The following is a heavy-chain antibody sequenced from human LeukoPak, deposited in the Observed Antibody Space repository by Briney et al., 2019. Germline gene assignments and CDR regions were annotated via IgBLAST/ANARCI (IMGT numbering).Heavy chain of an antibody. CDR1: GFTFSSYE. J-gene: IGHJ4*01. CDR2: IGISDSVT. V-gene: IGHV3-48*03. Sequence: PGGTLVNPCAASGFTFSSYEMNWVRQAPGKGLERVSYIGISDSVTSYADSVKGRFTISRDNAKNSLYLQMNSLRVEDTAVYYCATDTPGLRDFDYWGHGPQVTVSS. CDR3: ATDTPGLRDFDY.